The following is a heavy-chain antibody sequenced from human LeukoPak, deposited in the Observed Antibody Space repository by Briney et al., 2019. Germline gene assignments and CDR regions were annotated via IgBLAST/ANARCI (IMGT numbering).Heavy chain of an antibody. J-gene: IGHJ3*02. Sequence: QPGGSLRLSCAASGFTFSSYWMHWVRQAPGKGLVWVSRINSDGSSTSYADSVKGRFTISRDNAKNTLYLQMNSLRAEDTAVYYCARQGYFDWLLPYDAFDIWGQGTMVTVSS. CDR3: ARQGYFDWLLPYDAFDI. CDR1: GFTFSSYW. CDR2: INSDGSST. D-gene: IGHD3-9*01. V-gene: IGHV3-74*01.